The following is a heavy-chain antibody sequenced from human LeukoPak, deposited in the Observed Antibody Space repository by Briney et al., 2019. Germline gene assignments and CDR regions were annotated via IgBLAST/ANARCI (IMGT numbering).Heavy chain of an antibody. J-gene: IGHJ4*02. Sequence: PSETLSLTCTVSGGSISSYYWSWIRQPPGKGLEWIGYVYYSGSTNYNPSLKSRVTISVDTSKNQFSLKLSSVTAADTAVYYCARESPRYGSGSYYFDYWGQGTLVTVSS. CDR1: GGSISSYY. V-gene: IGHV4-59*01. D-gene: IGHD3-10*01. CDR2: VYYSGST. CDR3: ARESPRYGSGSYYFDY.